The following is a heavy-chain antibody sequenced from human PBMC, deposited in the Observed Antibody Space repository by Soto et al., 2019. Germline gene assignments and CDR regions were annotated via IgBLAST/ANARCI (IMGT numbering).Heavy chain of an antibody. CDR3: AKSSAAYCSGGSCYSFKGNYMDV. CDR2: INHSGST. V-gene: IGHV4-34*01. Sequence: QVQLQQWGAGLLKPSETLSLTCAVYGGSFSGYYWSWIRQPPGKGLEWIGEINHSGSTNYNPSLKRRVTISVDTSKNQFSLKLSSVTAADTAVYYCAKSSAAYCSGGSCYSFKGNYMDVWGKGTTVTVSS. J-gene: IGHJ6*03. D-gene: IGHD2-15*01. CDR1: GGSFSGYY.